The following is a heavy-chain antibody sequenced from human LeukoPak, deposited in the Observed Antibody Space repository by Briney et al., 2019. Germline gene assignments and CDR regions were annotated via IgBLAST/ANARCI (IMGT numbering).Heavy chain of an antibody. Sequence: SETLSLTCAVYGGSFSGYYWSWIRQPPGKGLEWIGEINHSGSTNYSPSLKNRVTISVDTSKNQFSLKLSSVTAADTAVYYCARSGWYFVDYWGQGTLVTVSS. V-gene: IGHV4-34*01. D-gene: IGHD6-19*01. J-gene: IGHJ4*02. CDR3: ARSGWYFVDY. CDR2: INHSGST. CDR1: GGSFSGYY.